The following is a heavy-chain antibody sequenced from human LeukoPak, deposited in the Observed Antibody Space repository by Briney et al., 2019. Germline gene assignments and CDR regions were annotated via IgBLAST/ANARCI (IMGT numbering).Heavy chain of an antibody. CDR3: ARDSDYGDYVLDY. J-gene: IGHJ4*02. D-gene: IGHD4-17*01. CDR1: GFTFSDYY. Sequence: SGGSLRLSRAASGFTFSDYYMSWIRQAPGKGLEWVSYISSSGSTIYYADSVKGRFTISRDNAKNSLYLQMNSLRAEDTAVYYCARDSDYGDYVLDYWGQGTLVTVSS. CDR2: ISSSGSTI. V-gene: IGHV3-11*04.